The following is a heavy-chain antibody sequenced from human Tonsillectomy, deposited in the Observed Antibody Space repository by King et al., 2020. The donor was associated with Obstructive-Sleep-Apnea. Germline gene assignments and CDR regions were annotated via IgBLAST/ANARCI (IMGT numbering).Heavy chain of an antibody. D-gene: IGHD3-22*01. V-gene: IGHV4-59*01. CDR1: GGSISSYY. CDR2: ISYSGSP. CDR3: ARVKFEDSSGYYYFDY. J-gene: IGHJ4*02. Sequence: VQLQESGPGLVKPSETLSLTCTVSGGSISSYYWSWIRQPPGKGLEWVGYISYSGSPNYNPSLKSRFTISVDTSKNQFSLKLSSVTAADTAVYYCARVKFEDSSGYYYFDYWGQGTLVTVSS.